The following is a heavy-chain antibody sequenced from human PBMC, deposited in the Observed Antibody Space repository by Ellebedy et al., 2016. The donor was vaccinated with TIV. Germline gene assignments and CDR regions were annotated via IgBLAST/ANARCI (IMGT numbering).Heavy chain of an antibody. J-gene: IGHJ4*02. CDR1: GGTFSSYA. V-gene: IGHV1-69*13. CDR2: IIPIFGTA. Sequence: ASVKVSCKASGGTFSSYAISWVRQAPGQGLEWMGGIIPIFGTANYAQKFQGRVTITADESTSTAYMELSSLRAEDTAVYYCARDYYGSETPLDYWGQGTLVTVSS. D-gene: IGHD3-10*01. CDR3: ARDYYGSETPLDY.